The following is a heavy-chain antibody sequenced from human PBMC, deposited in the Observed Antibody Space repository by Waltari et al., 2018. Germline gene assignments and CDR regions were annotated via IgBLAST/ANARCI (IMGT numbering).Heavy chain of an antibody. CDR3: AKDYERYPRGFDY. Sequence: QVQLQESGPGLVKPSETLSLTCAVSGYPISSGYYWGWLRQPPGKGLEWIGSIYHSGSTYKNPSLRSRVTISVDTFKNQFSLKLTSVTAADTAVYYCAKDYERYPRGFDYWGQGALVTVSS. D-gene: IGHD3-16*01. CDR2: IYHSGST. CDR1: GYPISSGYY. J-gene: IGHJ4*02. V-gene: IGHV4-38-2*02.